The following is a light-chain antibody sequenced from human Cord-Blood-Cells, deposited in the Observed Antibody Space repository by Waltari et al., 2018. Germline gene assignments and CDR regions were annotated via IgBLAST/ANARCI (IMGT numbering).Light chain of an antibody. CDR3: QQRSNWWT. V-gene: IGKV3-11*01. Sequence: EIVLTQSPAPLSLSPGDRATLSCRASPRVSSYLAWYQQKPGQAPRLLIYDASNWATGIPARFSGSGSGTDFTLTISSLEPENFAVYYCQQRSNWWTFGQGTKVEIK. CDR2: DAS. J-gene: IGKJ1*01. CDR1: PRVSSY.